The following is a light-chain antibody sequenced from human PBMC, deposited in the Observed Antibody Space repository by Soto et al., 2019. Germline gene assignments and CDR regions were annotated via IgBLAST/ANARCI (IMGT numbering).Light chain of an antibody. Sequence: QSALTQPASVSGSPGQSITISCSGTSSDVGGYKYVSWYQRHPGKVPKLMIFEVSNRPSGVSNRFSGSKSGNTASLTISGLQAEDEADYYCSSYTSNTTLVFGTGTKLTVL. CDR2: EVS. CDR1: SSDVGGYKY. V-gene: IGLV2-14*01. J-gene: IGLJ1*01. CDR3: SSYTSNTTLV.